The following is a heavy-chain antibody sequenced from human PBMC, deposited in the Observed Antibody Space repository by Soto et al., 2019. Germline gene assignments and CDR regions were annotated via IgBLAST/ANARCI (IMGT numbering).Heavy chain of an antibody. J-gene: IGHJ4*02. CDR1: GGSISSYY. CDR2: IYTSGST. Sequence: QVQLQESGPGLVKPSETLSLTCTVSGGSISSYYWSWIRQPAGKGLEWLGRIYTSGSTNYNPSLKSRVTMSVDTSKTQFSLKLSSVTAADTAVYYCARDGPGGGGNPFDYWGQGTLVTVSS. V-gene: IGHV4-4*07. CDR3: ARDGPGGGGNPFDY. D-gene: IGHD2-15*01.